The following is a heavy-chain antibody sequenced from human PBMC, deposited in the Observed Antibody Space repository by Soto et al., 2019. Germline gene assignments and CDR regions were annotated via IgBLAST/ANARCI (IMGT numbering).Heavy chain of an antibody. V-gene: IGHV1-69*01. CDR3: ARAMYYYDSSVRYGMDV. J-gene: IGHJ6*02. CDR2: IIPIFGTA. D-gene: IGHD3-22*01. Sequence: QVQLVQSGAEVKKPGSSVNVSCKASGGTFSSYAISWVRQAPGQGLEWMGGIIPIFGTANYAQKFQGRVTITADESTSTAYMELSSLRSEDTAVYYWARAMYYYDSSVRYGMDVWCQGTTDTVSS. CDR1: GGTFSSYA.